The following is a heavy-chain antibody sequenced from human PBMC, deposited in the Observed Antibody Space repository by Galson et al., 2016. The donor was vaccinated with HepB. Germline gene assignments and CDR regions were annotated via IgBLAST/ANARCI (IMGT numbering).Heavy chain of an antibody. J-gene: IGHJ2*01. CDR3: AKVGGAYYAIFNGVDWYFDL. D-gene: IGHD3-9*01. V-gene: IGHV3-23*01. CDR2: VSGSASGT. CDR1: GFTFSTYA. Sequence: SLRLSCAASGFTFSTYAMSWVRQAPGKGLEWVSGVSGSASGTYYADSVKGRFTISRDNSKNMLFLQVNSLRAEDTAVYYCAKVGGAYYAIFNGVDWYFDLWGRGTLVTVSS.